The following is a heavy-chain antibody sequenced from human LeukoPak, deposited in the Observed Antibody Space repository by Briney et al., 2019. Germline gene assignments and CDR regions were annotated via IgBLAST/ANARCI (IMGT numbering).Heavy chain of an antibody. V-gene: IGHV3-23*01. CDR3: AKDSDRGSSGLYGMDV. CDR1: GFTFSSYA. Sequence: GGSLRLSCAASGFTFSSYAMSWVRQAPGKGLEWVSAISGSGGSTYYADSVKGRFTISRDNSKNTLYLQMNSLRAEDTAVYYCAKDSDRGSSGLYGMDVWGQGTTVTVSS. J-gene: IGHJ6*02. CDR2: ISGSGGST. D-gene: IGHD6-25*01.